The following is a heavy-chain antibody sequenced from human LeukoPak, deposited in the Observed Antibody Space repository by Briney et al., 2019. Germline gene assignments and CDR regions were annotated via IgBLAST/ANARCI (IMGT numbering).Heavy chain of an antibody. J-gene: IGHJ4*02. CDR3: ARGGDVVVVPASNFPEFDS. D-gene: IGHD2-2*01. Sequence: GASVKVSCKASGYTFTDYYMHWVRQAPGQGLEWMGWINPNSGGTNYAQKFQGRVTMTRDTSISTAYMELSRLRSDDTAVYYCARGGDVVVVPASNFPEFDSWGQGTLVTVSS. CDR2: INPNSGGT. CDR1: GYTFTDYY. V-gene: IGHV1-2*02.